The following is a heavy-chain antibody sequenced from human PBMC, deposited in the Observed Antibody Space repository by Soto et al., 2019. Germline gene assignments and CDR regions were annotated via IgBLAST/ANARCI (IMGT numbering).Heavy chain of an antibody. CDR1: GGSFSGYY. CDR3: ARATTSHGSCSFDY. J-gene: IGHJ4*02. Sequence: SETLSLTCAVYGGSFSGYYWSWIRQPPGKGLEWIGEINHSGSTNYNPSLKSRVTISVDTSKNQFSLKLSSVTAADTAVYYCARATTSHGSCSFDYWGQGTLVTVSS. D-gene: IGHD2-15*01. V-gene: IGHV4-34*01. CDR2: INHSGST.